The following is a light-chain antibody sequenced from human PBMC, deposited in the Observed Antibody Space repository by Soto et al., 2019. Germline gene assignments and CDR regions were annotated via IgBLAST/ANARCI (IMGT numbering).Light chain of an antibody. CDR3: QQRSNWPLT. V-gene: IGKV3-11*01. Sequence: EIVLTQSPTTLSLSPGERATLSCRDSQSINSHLAWYQQKPGQAPRLLMYDASNRATDIPARFSGSGSGTDFTLTISSLDPEDFAVYYCQQRSNWPLTFGGGTKVEIK. CDR1: QSINSH. J-gene: IGKJ4*01. CDR2: DAS.